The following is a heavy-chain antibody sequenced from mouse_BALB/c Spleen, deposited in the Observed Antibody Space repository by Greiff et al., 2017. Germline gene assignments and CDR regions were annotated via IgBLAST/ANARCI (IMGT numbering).Heavy chain of an antibody. D-gene: IGHD1-1*01. CDR2: IDPANGNT. V-gene: IGHV14-3*02. CDR1: GFNIKDTY. CDR3: ARPPVYGSSYDCDV. Sequence: EVQLQQSGAELVKPGASVKLSCTASGFNIKDTYMHWVKQRPEQGLEWIGRIDPANGNTKYDPKFQGKATITADTSSNTAYLQLSSLTSEDTAVYCCARPPVYGSSYDCDVWGAGTTVTVSA. J-gene: IGHJ1*01.